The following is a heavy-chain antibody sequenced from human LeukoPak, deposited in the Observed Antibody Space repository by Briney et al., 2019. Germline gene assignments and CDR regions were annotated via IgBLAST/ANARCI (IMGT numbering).Heavy chain of an antibody. Sequence: GGSLRLSCAASGFTFSSYNMNWVRQAPGKGLEWVSYISSSGSTIYYADSVKGRFTISRDNAKNSLYLQMNSLRAEDTAVYYCARDRMDYEADYWGQGTLVTVSS. D-gene: IGHD4-17*01. J-gene: IGHJ4*02. CDR3: ARDRMDYEADY. V-gene: IGHV3-48*04. CDR1: GFTFSSYN. CDR2: ISSSGSTI.